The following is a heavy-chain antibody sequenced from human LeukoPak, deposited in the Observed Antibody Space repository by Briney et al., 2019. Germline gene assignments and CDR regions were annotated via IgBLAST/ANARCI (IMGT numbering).Heavy chain of an antibody. CDR3: AREMRVHSSSWYGDDAFDI. D-gene: IGHD6-13*01. CDR2: ISSSSSTI. J-gene: IGHJ3*02. V-gene: IGHV3-48*01. Sequence: PGGSLRLSCAASGFTFSSYSMNWVRQAPGKGLEWVSYISSSSSTIYYADSVKGRFTISRDNAKNSLYLQMNSLRAEDTAVYYCAREMRVHSSSWYGDDAFDIWGQGTMVTVSS. CDR1: GFTFSSYS.